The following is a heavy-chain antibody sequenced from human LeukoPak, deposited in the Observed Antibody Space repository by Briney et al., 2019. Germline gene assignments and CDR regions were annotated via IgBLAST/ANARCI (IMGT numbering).Heavy chain of an antibody. J-gene: IGHJ4*02. Sequence: GGYLRLSCAASGFTFGSYGMHWVRQAPGKGLEGVAFLRYDGSNIYYADSVKGRFTISRDNSKNTLYLQMNSLRAEDTAVYYCAKTLPPVDRIGHIFDYWGQGTLVTVSS. D-gene: IGHD2-15*01. CDR2: LRYDGSNI. CDR1: GFTFGSYG. V-gene: IGHV3-30*02. CDR3: AKTLPPVDRIGHIFDY.